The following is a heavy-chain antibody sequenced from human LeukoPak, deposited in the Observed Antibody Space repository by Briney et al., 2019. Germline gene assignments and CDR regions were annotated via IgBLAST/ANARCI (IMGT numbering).Heavy chain of an antibody. CDR3: AREGAPGVVVPVYYYYYMDV. CDR1: GGSISSYY. CDR2: IYTSGST. V-gene: IGHV4-4*07. Sequence: SETLSLTCTVSGGSISSYYWSWIRRPAGKGLEWIGRIYTSGSTNYNPSLKSRVTMSVDTSKNQFSLKLSSVTAADTAVYYCAREGAPGVVVPVYYYYYMDVWGKGTTVTVSS. D-gene: IGHD2-2*01. J-gene: IGHJ6*03.